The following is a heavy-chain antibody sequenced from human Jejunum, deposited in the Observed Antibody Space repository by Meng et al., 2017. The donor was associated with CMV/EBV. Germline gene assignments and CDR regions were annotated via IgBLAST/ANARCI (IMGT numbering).Heavy chain of an antibody. CDR3: ARARRDPEYCSGGSCYSFDY. CDR1: GDYY. CDR2: IYYSGGT. D-gene: IGHD2-15*01. J-gene: IGHJ4*02. V-gene: IGHV4-30-4*01. Sequence: GDYYWSWIRQPPGKGLEWIGYIYYSGGTYYNPSLKSRVAISADTSKNEFSLKVTSLTAADTAVYYCARARRDPEYCSGGSCYSFDYWGQGTLVTVSS.